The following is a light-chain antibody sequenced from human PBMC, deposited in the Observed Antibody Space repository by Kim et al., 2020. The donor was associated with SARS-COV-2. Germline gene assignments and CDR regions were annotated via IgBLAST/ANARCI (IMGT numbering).Light chain of an antibody. V-gene: IGKV2-30*01. J-gene: IGKJ3*01. CDR2: KVS. CDR3: IQGTHCPFT. Sequence: PASISFRSSQTLLYRDANTYLNWFHQRPGQSPRRLIYKVSNRDSGVPDRFSGSGSGTDFTLQISRVEAEDVEVYYCIQGTHCPFTFGPVTKVDFK. CDR1: QTLLYRDANTY.